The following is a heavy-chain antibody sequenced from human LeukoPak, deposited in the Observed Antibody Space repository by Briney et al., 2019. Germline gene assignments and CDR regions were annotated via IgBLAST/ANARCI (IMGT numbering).Heavy chain of an antibody. J-gene: IGHJ4*02. CDR1: GFTFSNYW. Sequence: GGSLRLSCVASGFTFSNYWMHWVRQAPGKGLVWVSRINSDGSDTSYADSVKGRFTISRDNAKNTLYLQMNSLRAEDTAVYYCATLRNNYYDSSGYEPFDYWGQGTLVTVSS. D-gene: IGHD3-22*01. V-gene: IGHV3-74*01. CDR3: ATLRNNYYDSSGYEPFDY. CDR2: INSDGSDT.